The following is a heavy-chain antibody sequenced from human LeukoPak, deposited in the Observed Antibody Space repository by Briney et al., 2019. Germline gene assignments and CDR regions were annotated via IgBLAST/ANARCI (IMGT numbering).Heavy chain of an antibody. CDR1: GFTVSDYE. CDR3: ATIDY. Sequence: GGSLRLSCAGSGFTVSDYEINWVRQAAGKGLEWVSVIYSGGSTYYADSVKGRFTISRDNSKNTLYLQMNSLRAEDTAVYYCATIDYWGQGTLVTVSS. CDR2: IYSGGST. V-gene: IGHV3-66*01. J-gene: IGHJ4*02.